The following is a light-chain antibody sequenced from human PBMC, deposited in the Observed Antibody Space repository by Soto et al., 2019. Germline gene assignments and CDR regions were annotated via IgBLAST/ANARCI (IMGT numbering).Light chain of an antibody. Sequence: DIVVTQSPDSLALSLGERATINCKSSQSILSTSNNYDYHHLAWYLQKPGRSPQVLIYLGSNRASGVPDRFSGSGSGTDFTLKISRVEAEDVGVYYCMQALQTPLTFGGGTKVDIK. CDR2: LGS. V-gene: IGKV2-28*01. J-gene: IGKJ4*01. CDR1: QSILSTSNNYDYHH. CDR3: MQALQTPLT.